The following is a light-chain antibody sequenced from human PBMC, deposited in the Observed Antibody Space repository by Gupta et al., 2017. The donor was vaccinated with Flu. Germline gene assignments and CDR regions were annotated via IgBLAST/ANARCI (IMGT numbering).Light chain of an antibody. CDR3: QQRDNWPPGAT. Sequence: IMLTQSPATLSLSPGERATLSCRASQSISSHLSWYQQKPGQAPRLLIYHASNRATGIPDRFSGSGSGTDFTLTISSLEPEDFAIYYCQQRDNWPPGATFGGGTKVEIK. J-gene: IGKJ4*01. CDR1: QSISSH. CDR2: HAS. V-gene: IGKV3-11*01.